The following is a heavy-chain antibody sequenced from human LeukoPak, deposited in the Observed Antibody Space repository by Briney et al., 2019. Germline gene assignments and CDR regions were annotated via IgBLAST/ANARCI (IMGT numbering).Heavy chain of an antibody. CDR2: INSDGSST. CDR3: ARDLLGYNCHYMDV. V-gene: IGHV3-74*01. Sequence: GGSLRLSCAASGFTFSRYWMHWVRQAPGKGLVWVSRINSDGSSTTYADSVKGRFTISRDNAKNTLYLQMNSLRGEDTAVYYCARDLLGYNCHYMDVWGKGTTVTVSS. CDR1: GFTFSRYW. J-gene: IGHJ6*03. D-gene: IGHD1-20*01.